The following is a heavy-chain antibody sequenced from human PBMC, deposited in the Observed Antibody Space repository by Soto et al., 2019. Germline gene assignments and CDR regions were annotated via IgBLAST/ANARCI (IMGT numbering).Heavy chain of an antibody. CDR3: ASSYYDSSGYYYVGLGY. V-gene: IGHV1-69*13. Sequence: GASVKVSCKASGGTFSSYAISWVRQAPGQGLEWMGGIIPIFGTANYAQKFQGRVTITADESTSTAYMELSSLRSEDTAVYYCASSYYDSSGYYYVGLGYWGQGTLVTVS. CDR1: GGTFSSYA. CDR2: IIPIFGTA. D-gene: IGHD3-22*01. J-gene: IGHJ4*02.